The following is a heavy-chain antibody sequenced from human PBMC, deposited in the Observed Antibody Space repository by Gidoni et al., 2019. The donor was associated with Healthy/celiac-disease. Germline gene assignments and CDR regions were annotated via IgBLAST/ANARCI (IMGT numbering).Heavy chain of an antibody. D-gene: IGHD2-2*01. CDR3: ARGPAGVVVVPAAKEYFQH. CDR2: INHSGST. Sequence: QVQLQQWGAGLLKPSETLSLTCAVYGGSFSGYYWSWIRQPPGKGLEWIGEINHSGSTNYNPSLKSRVTISVDTSKNQFSLKLSSVTAADTAVYYCARGPAGVVVVPAAKEYFQHWGQGTLVTVSS. V-gene: IGHV4-34*01. J-gene: IGHJ1*01. CDR1: GGSFSGYY.